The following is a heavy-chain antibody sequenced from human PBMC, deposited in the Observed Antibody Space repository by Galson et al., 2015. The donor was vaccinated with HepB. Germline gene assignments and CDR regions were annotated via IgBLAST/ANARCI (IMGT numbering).Heavy chain of an antibody. Sequence: SLRLSCAASGFSVSTDYMSWVRQAPGKGLEWVSVIYSGGSTYYADSVKGRFTMSRDNSKNTLYLQMNSLRAEDTAVYYCAGPPWSPEAFDIWGRGTMVTVSS. J-gene: IGHJ3*02. CDR3: AGPPWSPEAFDI. CDR2: IYSGGST. CDR1: GFSVSTDY. V-gene: IGHV3-53*01. D-gene: IGHD1-14*01.